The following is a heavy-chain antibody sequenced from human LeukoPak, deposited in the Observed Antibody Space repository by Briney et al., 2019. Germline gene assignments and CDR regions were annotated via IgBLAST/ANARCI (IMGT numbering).Heavy chain of an antibody. CDR2: IYTSGST. D-gene: IGHD6-13*01. CDR1: GGSISSYD. J-gene: IGHJ4*02. Sequence: SETLSLTCTVSGGSISSYDWSWIRQPAGKGLEWIGRIYTSGSTKYNPSLKSRVTMSLDTSKKQLSLKLSSVTATDTAVYYCARVQPMFISRPHFDSWGQGTLVTVSS. CDR3: ARVQPMFISRPHFDS. V-gene: IGHV4-4*07.